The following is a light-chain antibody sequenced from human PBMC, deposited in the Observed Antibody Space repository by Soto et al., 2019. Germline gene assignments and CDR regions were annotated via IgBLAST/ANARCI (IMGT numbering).Light chain of an antibody. CDR2: SAS. CDR3: QHGYVAPYS. CDR1: QDINVY. V-gene: IGKV1-39*01. Sequence: DIQMTQSPSSVSASIGDTATITCRASQDINVYLNWYQQKSGEVPKLLIYSASTLHSGVPSRFTGSGSETDFTLTITSLQPEDFATYYCQHGYVAPYSFGQGTKVDIK. J-gene: IGKJ2*03.